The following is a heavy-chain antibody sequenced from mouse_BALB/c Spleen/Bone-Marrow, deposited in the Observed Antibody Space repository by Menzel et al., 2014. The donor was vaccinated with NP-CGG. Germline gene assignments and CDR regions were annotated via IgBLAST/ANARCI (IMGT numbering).Heavy chain of an antibody. V-gene: IGHV1-7*01. D-gene: IGHD4-1*01. J-gene: IGHJ3*01. Sequence: QVQLQQSGAELAKPGASVKMSCKVSDYTFTSYWIHWVKQRPGQGLEWIGYIDPRTANTEYSQKFKDKATLTADKSSSTAYMQLSSLTSEDSAVYYCARYWDAYWGQGTLATVSA. CDR3: ARYWDAY. CDR2: IDPRTANT. CDR1: DYTFTSYW.